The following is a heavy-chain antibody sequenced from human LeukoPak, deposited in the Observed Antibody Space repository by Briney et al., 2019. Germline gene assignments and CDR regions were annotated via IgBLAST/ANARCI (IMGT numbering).Heavy chain of an antibody. CDR3: ARDPGIAAERVRYGMDV. Sequence: ASVKVSCKASGYTFTSYGISWVRQAPGQGLEWMGWISAYNGNTNYAQKLQGRVTMTTDTSTSTAYMELRSLRSDDTAVYYCARDPGIAAERVRYGMDVWGQGTTVTVSS. V-gene: IGHV1-18*01. J-gene: IGHJ6*02. CDR1: GYTFTSYG. D-gene: IGHD6-13*01. CDR2: ISAYNGNT.